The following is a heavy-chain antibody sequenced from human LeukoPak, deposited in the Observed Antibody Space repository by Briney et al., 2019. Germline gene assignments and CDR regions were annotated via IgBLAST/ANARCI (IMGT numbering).Heavy chain of an antibody. D-gene: IGHD1-1*01. V-gene: IGHV3-30*03. CDR3: ARDGGSGHMDV. CDR1: GFAFSQFP. J-gene: IGHJ6*03. CDR2: ISHDGGNK. Sequence: GGSLRLSCVASGFAFSQFPVHWVRQAPGKRLEWVAFISHDGGNKKYGDSVKGRFTISRDNSKNTVYLQMNSLRPEDTALYYCARDGGSGHMDVWGKGTTVTVSS.